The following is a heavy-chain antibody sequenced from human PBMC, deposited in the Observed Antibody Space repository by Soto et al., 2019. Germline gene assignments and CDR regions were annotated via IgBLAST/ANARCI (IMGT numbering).Heavy chain of an antibody. CDR1: GGSFSGYY. J-gene: IGHJ6*02. D-gene: IGHD2-15*01. Sequence: PSETLSLTCAVYGGSFSGYYWSWIRQPPGKGLEWIGEINHSGSTNYNPSLKSRVTISVDTSKNQFSLKLSSVTAADTAVYYCARGLGYCSGGSYLDYGMDVWGQGTTVTV. V-gene: IGHV4-34*01. CDR2: INHSGST. CDR3: ARGLGYCSGGSYLDYGMDV.